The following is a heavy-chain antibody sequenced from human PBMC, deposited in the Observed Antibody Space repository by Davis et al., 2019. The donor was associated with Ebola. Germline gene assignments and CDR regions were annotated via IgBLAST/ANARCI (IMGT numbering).Heavy chain of an antibody. CDR1: GVSISSNGYY. V-gene: IGHV4-31*03. CDR3: AREAGGGAFDI. D-gene: IGHD3-16*01. J-gene: IGHJ3*02. Sequence: SETLSLTCTVSGVSISSNGYYWNWIRHHPGEGLEWIGIIYYSGTTHYNPSLKSRVIISRDTSQNQFSLKLSSVTAADTAVYYCAREAGGGAFDIWGQGTMITVSS. CDR2: IYYSGTT.